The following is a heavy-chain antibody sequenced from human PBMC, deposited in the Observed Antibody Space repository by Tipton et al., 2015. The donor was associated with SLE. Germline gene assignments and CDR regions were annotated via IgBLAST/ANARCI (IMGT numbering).Heavy chain of an antibody. J-gene: IGHJ4*02. CDR1: GGSISSYY. Sequence: TLSLTCTVSGGSISSYYWSWIRQPPGKGLEWIGYIYYSGSTNYNPSLKSRVTMSVDTSKNQFSLKLSSVTAADTAVYYCARSPRGGGYYPYYFDYWGQGTLVTVSS. V-gene: IGHV4-59*01. CDR2: IYYSGST. D-gene: IGHD3-3*01. CDR3: ARSPRGGGYYPYYFDY.